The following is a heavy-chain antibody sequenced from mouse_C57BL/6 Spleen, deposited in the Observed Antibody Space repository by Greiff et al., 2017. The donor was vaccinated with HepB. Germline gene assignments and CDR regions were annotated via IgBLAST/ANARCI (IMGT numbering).Heavy chain of an antibody. Sequence: DVKLVESGGGLVQPGGSLSLSCAASGFTFTDYYMSWVRQPPGKALEWLGFIRNKANGYTTEYSASVKGRFTISRDNSQSILYLQMNALRAEDSATYYCASLYDYDWYFDVWGTGTTVTVSS. D-gene: IGHD2-4*01. CDR2: IRNKANGYTT. V-gene: IGHV7-3*01. CDR1: GFTFTDYY. J-gene: IGHJ1*03. CDR3: ASLYDYDWYFDV.